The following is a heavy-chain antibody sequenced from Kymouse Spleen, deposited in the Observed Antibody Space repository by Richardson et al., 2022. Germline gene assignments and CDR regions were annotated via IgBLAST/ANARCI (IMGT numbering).Heavy chain of an antibody. V-gene: IGHV3-9*01. CDR3: AKDIPLWGSSGMDV. J-gene: IGHJ6*02. Sequence: EVQLVESGGGLVQPGRSLRLSCAASGFTFDDYAMHWVRQAPGKGLEWVSGISWNSGSIGYADSVKGRFTISRDNAKNSLYLQMNSLRAEDTALYYCAKDIPLWGSSGMDVWGQGTTVTVSS. CDR1: GFTFDDYA. D-gene: IGHD7-27*02. CDR2: ISWNSGSI.